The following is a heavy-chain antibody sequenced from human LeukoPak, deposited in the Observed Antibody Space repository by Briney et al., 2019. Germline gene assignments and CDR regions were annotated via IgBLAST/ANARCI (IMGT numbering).Heavy chain of an antibody. J-gene: IGHJ2*01. D-gene: IGHD3-22*01. Sequence: GASVKVSCKASGYTFTSYGISWVRQAPGQGLEWMGWISAYNGNTNYAQKLQGRVTMTTDTSTSTAYMELRSLRSDDTAVYYCARDRYYDSSGYYFVAYFDLWGRGTLVTVSS. V-gene: IGHV1-18*01. CDR2: ISAYNGNT. CDR3: ARDRYYDSSGYYFVAYFDL. CDR1: GYTFTSYG.